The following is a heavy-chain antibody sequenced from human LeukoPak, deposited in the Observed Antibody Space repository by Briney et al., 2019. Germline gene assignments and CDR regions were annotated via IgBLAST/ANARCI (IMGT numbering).Heavy chain of an antibody. D-gene: IGHD1-26*01. V-gene: IGHV3-21*01. Sequence: GGSLRLSCAASGFTFSSYAMSWVRQAPGKGLEWVSSISSSSSYIYYADSVKGRFTISRDNAKNSLYLQMNSLRAEDTAVYYCARGEWELLIDYWGQGTLVTVSS. CDR3: ARGEWELLIDY. CDR2: ISSSSSYI. J-gene: IGHJ4*02. CDR1: GFTFSSYA.